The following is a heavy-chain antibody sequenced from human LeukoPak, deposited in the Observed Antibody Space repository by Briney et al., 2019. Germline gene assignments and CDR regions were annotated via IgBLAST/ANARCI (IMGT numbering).Heavy chain of an antibody. Sequence: GASVKVSCKASGGTFSSYAISWVRQAPGQGLEWMGGIIPIFGTANYAQKFQGRVTITADESTSTAYMELSSLRSEDTAVYYCARGRHIAFITNFDYWGQGTLVTVSS. V-gene: IGHV1-69*01. D-gene: IGHD3-10*01. CDR2: IIPIFGTA. CDR1: GGTFSSYA. J-gene: IGHJ4*02. CDR3: ARGRHIAFITNFDY.